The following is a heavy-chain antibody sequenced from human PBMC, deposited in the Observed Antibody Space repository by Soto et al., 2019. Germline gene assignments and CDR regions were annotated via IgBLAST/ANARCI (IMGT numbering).Heavy chain of an antibody. J-gene: IGHJ4*02. D-gene: IGHD3-10*01. CDR1: GGSISSSSYY. V-gene: IGHV4-39*01. CDR3: ATLHYGSGSPFDY. Sequence: SETQSLTCTVSGGSISSSSYYWGWIRQPPGKGLEWIGSIYYSGSTYYNPSLKSRVTISVDTSKNQFSLKLSSVTAADTAVYYCATLHYGSGSPFDYWGQGTLVTVSS. CDR2: IYYSGST.